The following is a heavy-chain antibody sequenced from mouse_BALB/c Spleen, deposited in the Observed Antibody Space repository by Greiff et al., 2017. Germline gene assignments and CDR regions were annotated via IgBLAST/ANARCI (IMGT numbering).Heavy chain of an antibody. CDR2: ISSGSSTI. V-gene: IGHV5-17*02. J-gene: IGHJ1*01. CDR3: ARCACGSWDFDG. D-gene: IGHD1-1*02. CDR1: GFTFSSFG. Sequence: EVQLVESGGGLVQPGGSRKLSCAASGFTFSSFGMHWVRQAPETGLEWVAYISSGSSTIYYADTVKGRFTISRDNPKNTLFLQMTSLRSEDTAMYDCARCACGSWDFDGWGAGTTVTVSS.